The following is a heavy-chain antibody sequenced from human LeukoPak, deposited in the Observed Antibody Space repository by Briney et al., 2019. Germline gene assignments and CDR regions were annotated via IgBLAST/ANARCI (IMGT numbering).Heavy chain of an antibody. Sequence: GGSLRLSCAASGFTFSSYAMSWDRQAPGKGLEWVSAISGSGGSTYYADSVKGRFTISRDNSKNTLYLQMNSLRAEDTAVYYCAKVQRLAQKDTSDYWGQGTLVTVSS. D-gene: IGHD2-15*01. CDR2: ISGSGGST. J-gene: IGHJ4*02. CDR3: AKVQRLAQKDTSDY. CDR1: GFTFSSYA. V-gene: IGHV3-23*01.